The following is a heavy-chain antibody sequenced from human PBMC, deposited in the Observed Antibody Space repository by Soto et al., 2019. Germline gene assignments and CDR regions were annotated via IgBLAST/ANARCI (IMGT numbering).Heavy chain of an antibody. J-gene: IGHJ4*02. CDR1: GGTFSSYT. V-gene: IGHV1-69*08. Sequence: QVQLVQSGAEVKKPGSSVKVSCKASGGTFSSYTISWVRQAPGQGLEWMGRIIPILGIANYAQKFQGRVTXTXDXYTSTAYMELSSLRSEDTAVYYCAREGQYFDWLFDYWGQGTLVTVSS. CDR3: AREGQYFDWLFDY. D-gene: IGHD3-9*01. CDR2: IIPILGIA.